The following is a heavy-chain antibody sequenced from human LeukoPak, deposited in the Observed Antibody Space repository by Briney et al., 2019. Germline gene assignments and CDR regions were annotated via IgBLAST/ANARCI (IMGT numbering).Heavy chain of an antibody. D-gene: IGHD2/OR15-2a*01. V-gene: IGHV1-2*02. CDR2: INPHSGDT. CDR3: ARVYLGAFDI. Sequence: GASVKVSCKASGYTFTGFYFHWVRQAPGQGLEWMGWINPHSGDTNYAQNFQGRVTMTRDTSINTAYVELSRLRSDDTALYYCARVYLGAFDIWGQGTMVTVSS. CDR1: GYTFTGFY. J-gene: IGHJ3*02.